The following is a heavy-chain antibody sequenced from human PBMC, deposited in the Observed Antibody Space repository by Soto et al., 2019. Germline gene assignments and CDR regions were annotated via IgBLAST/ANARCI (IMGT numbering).Heavy chain of an antibody. V-gene: IGHV1-3*01. D-gene: IGHD6-13*01. J-gene: IGHJ5*02. CDR2: INAGNGNT. CDR1: GYTFTSYA. CDR3: ARGIAAAGRRFDP. Sequence: ASVKVSCKASGYTFTSYAMHWVRQAPGQRLEWMGWINAGNGNTKYSQKFQGRVTITRDTSASTAYMELSSLRSEDTAVYYCARGIAAAGRRFDPWGQGTLVTVSS.